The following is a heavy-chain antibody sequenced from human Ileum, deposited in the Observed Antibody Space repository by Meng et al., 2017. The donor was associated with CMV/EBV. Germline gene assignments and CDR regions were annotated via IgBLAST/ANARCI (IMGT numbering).Heavy chain of an antibody. V-gene: IGHV3-23*01. J-gene: IGHJ4*02. CDR1: GFTFSSYA. D-gene: IGHD2/OR15-2a*01. CDR3: ARRYFGYFDY. CDR2: ISGSGGST. Sequence: GESLKIPCAASGFTFSSYAMSWVRQAPGKGLEWVSAISGSGGSTYYADSVKGRFTISRDNSKNTLYLQMNSLRAEDTAVYYCARRYFGYFDYWGQGTLVTVSS.